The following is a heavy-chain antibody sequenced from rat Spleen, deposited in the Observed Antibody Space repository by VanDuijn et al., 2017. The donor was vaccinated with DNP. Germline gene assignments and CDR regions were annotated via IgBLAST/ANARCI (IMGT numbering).Heavy chain of an antibody. D-gene: IGHD3-1*01. J-gene: IGHJ1*01. CDR2: ISPSGGST. V-gene: IGHV5-19*01. CDR1: GFTFSNYG. CDR3: ARGYSTHYYWYFDF. Sequence: EVQLVESGGGLVQPGSPLKLSCAASGFTFSNYGMHWIRQAPTKGLEWVASISPSGGSTYYRDSVKGRFTISRDNAKSTLYLQMDSLRSEDTATYYCARGYSTHYYWYFDFWGPGTMVTVSS.